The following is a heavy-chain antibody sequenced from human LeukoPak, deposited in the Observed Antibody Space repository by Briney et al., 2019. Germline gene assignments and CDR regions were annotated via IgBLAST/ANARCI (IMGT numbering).Heavy chain of an antibody. J-gene: IGHJ3*02. CDR3: ARDQGALDI. Sequence: EGSLRLSCAASGFTFSHYWMSWVRQAPGKGLEWLVNIKQDGSEKYYVDSVKGRFTISRDNAKNSLYLQMNSQRAGDTAIYYCARDQGALDIWGQGTMVTVSS. CDR1: GFTFSHYW. V-gene: IGHV3-7*01. CDR2: IKQDGSEK.